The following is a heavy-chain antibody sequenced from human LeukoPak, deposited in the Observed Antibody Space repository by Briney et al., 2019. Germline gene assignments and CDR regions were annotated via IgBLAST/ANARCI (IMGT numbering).Heavy chain of an antibody. CDR3: ARGAEIQLWLSLDY. CDR1: GATFSSCA. V-gene: IGHV1-69*13. D-gene: IGHD5-18*01. J-gene: IGHJ4*02. Sequence: SVKVSCKASGATFSSCAISWVRQAPGQGLEWMGGIIPIFGTANYAQKFQGRVTITADESASTAYMELSSLRSEDTAVYYCARGAEIQLWLSLDYWGQGTLVTVSS. CDR2: IIPIFGTA.